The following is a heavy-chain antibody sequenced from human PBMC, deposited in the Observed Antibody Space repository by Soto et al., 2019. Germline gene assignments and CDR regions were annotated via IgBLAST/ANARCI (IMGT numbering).Heavy chain of an antibody. CDR1: GFTFSSYA. V-gene: IGHV3-23*01. CDR3: AKGGSLGY. Sequence: GGSLRLSCAASGFTFSSYAMSWVRQAPGKGLEWVSGLSGSADSTYYADSVKGRFTISRDNSKNTLYLQLNTLRAEDTAVYYCAKGGSLGYWGQGTLVTVSS. D-gene: IGHD3-16*01. CDR2: LSGSADST. J-gene: IGHJ4*02.